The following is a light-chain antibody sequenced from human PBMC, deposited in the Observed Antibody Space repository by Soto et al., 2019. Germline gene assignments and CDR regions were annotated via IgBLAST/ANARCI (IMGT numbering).Light chain of an antibody. CDR1: SSDVGGYNY. CDR2: EVT. Sequence: QSVLTQPPSASGSPGQSVTISCTGTSSDVGGYNYVSWYQQYPGRAPKLMIYEVTKRPSGVPDRFSGSKSGNTASLTVSGRGAEDEAEYGCSSCAASNDFYFVFGGGTKLTVL. V-gene: IGLV2-8*01. J-gene: IGLJ3*02. CDR3: SSCAASNDFYFV.